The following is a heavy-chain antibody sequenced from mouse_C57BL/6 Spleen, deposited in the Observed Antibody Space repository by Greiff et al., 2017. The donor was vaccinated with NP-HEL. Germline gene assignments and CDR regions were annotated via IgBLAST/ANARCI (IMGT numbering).Heavy chain of an antibody. Sequence: VQLQQPGAELVKPGASVKLSCKASGYTFTSYWMQWVKQRPGQGLEWIGEIDPSDSYTNYNQKFKGKATLPVDTSSSTAYMQLSSLTSEDSAVYYCARGVGDRDYWGQGTTLTVSS. CDR2: IDPSDSYT. CDR3: ARGVGDRDY. CDR1: GYTFTSYW. V-gene: IGHV1-50*01. D-gene: IGHD3-3*01. J-gene: IGHJ2*01.